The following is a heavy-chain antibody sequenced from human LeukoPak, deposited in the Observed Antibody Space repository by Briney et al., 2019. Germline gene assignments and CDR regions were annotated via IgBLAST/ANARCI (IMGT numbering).Heavy chain of an antibody. CDR2: ISAYNGNT. Sequence: ASVKVSCKASGYTFTSYGISWVRQAPGQGLEWMGWISAYNGNTNYAQKLQGRVTMTRDMSTSTVYMELSSLRSEDTAVYYCARDNKRGRGVSVYSSSWIPDAFDIWGQGTMVTVSS. J-gene: IGHJ3*02. CDR3: ARDNKRGRGVSVYSSSWIPDAFDI. CDR1: GYTFTSYG. V-gene: IGHV1-18*01. D-gene: IGHD6-13*01.